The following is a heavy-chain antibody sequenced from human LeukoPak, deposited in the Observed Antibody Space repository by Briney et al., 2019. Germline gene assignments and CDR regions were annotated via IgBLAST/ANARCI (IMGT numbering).Heavy chain of an antibody. V-gene: IGHV4-39*01. D-gene: IGHD6-6*01. J-gene: IGHJ4*02. CDR2: IYYSGST. Sequence: SETLSLTCTVSGGSISSSSYYWGWIRQPPGKGLEWIGSIYYSGSTYYNPSLKSRVTISVDTSENQFSLKLSSVTAADTAVYYCARTGYSSSFPDYWGQGTLVTVSS. CDR3: ARTGYSSSFPDY. CDR1: GGSISSSSYY.